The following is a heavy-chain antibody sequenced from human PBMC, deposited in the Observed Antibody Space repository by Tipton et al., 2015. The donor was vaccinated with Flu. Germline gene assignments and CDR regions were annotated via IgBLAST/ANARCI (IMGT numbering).Heavy chain of an antibody. CDR3: ARDPSLGMPDYFDY. D-gene: IGHD2-2*01. J-gene: IGHJ4*02. Sequence: LRLSCTVSDDSIRSGDYYWSWIRQPPGKGLEWIGYIQYTGSTYYNPSLKSRLNMSIDTSKNQFSLKLSSVTAADTAVYYCARDPSLGMPDYFDYWGQGTLVTASS. CDR2: IQYTGST. V-gene: IGHV4-30-4*01. CDR1: DDSIRSGDYY.